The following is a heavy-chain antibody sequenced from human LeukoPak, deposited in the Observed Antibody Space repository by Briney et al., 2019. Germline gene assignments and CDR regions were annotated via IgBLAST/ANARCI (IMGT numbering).Heavy chain of an antibody. CDR1: GYTFTSYG. D-gene: IGHD3-16*02. CDR3: ARGLGELSLYDAFDI. Sequence: ASVKVSCKASGYTFTSYGISWVRQAPGQGLEWMRWISAYNGNTNYAQKLQGRVTMTTDTSTSTAYMELRSPRSDDTAVYYCARGLGELSLYDAFDIWGQGTMVTVSS. V-gene: IGHV1-18*01. J-gene: IGHJ3*02. CDR2: ISAYNGNT.